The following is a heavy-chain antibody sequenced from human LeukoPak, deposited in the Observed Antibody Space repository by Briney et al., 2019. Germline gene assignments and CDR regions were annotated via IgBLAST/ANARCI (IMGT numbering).Heavy chain of an antibody. V-gene: IGHV3-11*05. J-gene: IGHJ4*02. D-gene: IGHD3-10*01. CDR1: GFTFSDYY. CDR2: ISSSSTYT. Sequence: KTGGSLRLSCAASGFTFSDYYMSWIRQAPGKGLEWVSYISSSSTYTKFADSVKGRFTISRDNAKNSLYLQLNSLRGEDTAVYYCAREKGYYASGSYDYWGQGTLVTVSS. CDR3: AREKGYYASGSYDY.